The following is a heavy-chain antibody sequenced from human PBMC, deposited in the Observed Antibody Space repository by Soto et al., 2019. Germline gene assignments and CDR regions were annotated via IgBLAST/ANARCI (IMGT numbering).Heavy chain of an antibody. CDR3: ARLNFEDIAVAGTRVTKQGFLDY. V-gene: IGHV5-51*01. D-gene: IGHD6-19*01. Sequence: GESLKISCKGSGYSFTSYWIGWVRQMPGKGLEWMGIIYPGDSDTRYSPSFQGQVTISADKSISTAYLQWSSLKASDTAMYYCARLNFEDIAVAGTRVTKQGFLDYWGQGTLVTVSS. J-gene: IGHJ4*02. CDR1: GYSFTSYW. CDR2: IYPGDSDT.